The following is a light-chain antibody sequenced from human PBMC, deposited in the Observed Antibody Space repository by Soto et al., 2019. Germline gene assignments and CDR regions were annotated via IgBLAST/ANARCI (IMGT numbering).Light chain of an antibody. V-gene: IGKV3-11*01. CDR1: QSVSSY. Sequence: EIVLTQSPATLSLSPGERATLSCRASQSVSSYLAWYQQKPGQAPRLLIYDASNRATGIPARFSGSGSGTDFTLTISSLEPEDFAVYYCQQHRTFGQGTKVDIK. CDR2: DAS. CDR3: QQHRT. J-gene: IGKJ1*01.